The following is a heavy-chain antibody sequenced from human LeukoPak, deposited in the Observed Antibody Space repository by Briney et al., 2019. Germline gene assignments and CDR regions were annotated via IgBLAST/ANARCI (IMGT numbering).Heavy chain of an antibody. Sequence: SETLSLTCAVYGGSFSNYYWSWIRQPPGKGLEWIGEINHSGSTNYNPSLKSRVTISVDTSKNQFSLKLSSVTAADTAVYYCARQYCSSTSCYFDYWGQGTLVTVS. CDR3: ARQYCSSTSCYFDY. V-gene: IGHV4-34*01. CDR2: INHSGST. D-gene: IGHD2-2*01. CDR1: GGSFSNYY. J-gene: IGHJ4*02.